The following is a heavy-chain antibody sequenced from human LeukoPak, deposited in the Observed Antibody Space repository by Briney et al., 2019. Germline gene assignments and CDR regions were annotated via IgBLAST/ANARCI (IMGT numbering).Heavy chain of an antibody. Sequence: SVKVSCKASGGTFNSNAFHWVRQAPGQGLEWMSGITPIFGSTKYAQKFQGRVTVTTDESTSTAYMELSDLRSDDTAVYYCARGRSGVPAVTYNWFDPWGQGTLVTVSS. V-gene: IGHV1-69*05. CDR2: ITPIFGST. J-gene: IGHJ5*02. D-gene: IGHD6-13*01. CDR1: GGTFNSNA. CDR3: ARGRSGVPAVTYNWFDP.